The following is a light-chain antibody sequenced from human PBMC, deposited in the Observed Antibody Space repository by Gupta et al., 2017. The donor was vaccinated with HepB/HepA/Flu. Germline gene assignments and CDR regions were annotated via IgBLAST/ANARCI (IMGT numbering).Light chain of an antibody. J-gene: IGLJ2*01. CDR3: GTWDSSLSAVV. V-gene: IGLV1-51*02. CDR2: ENN. Sequence: QSVLTPSPSLSAAPGQKVTISCSGSSSNIGNNFVSWYQQLPGTAPKLLIYENNKRPSDIPDRISASKSGTSATLGITGLQTGDEADYYCGTWDSSLSAVVFGGGTKLTVL. CDR1: SSNIGNNF.